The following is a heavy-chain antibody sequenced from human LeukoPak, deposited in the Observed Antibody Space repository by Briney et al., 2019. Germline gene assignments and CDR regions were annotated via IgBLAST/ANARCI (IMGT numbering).Heavy chain of an antibody. CDR1: GGSFSGYY. J-gene: IGHJ5*02. V-gene: IGHV4-34*01. CDR3: ARVRKQQLVTWFDP. Sequence: SETLSLTCAVYGGSFSGYYWSWIRQPPGKGLEWIGEINHSGSTNYNPSLKSRVTISVDTSKNQFSLKLSSVTAADTAVYYCARVRKQQLVTWFDPWGQGTLVTVSS. D-gene: IGHD6-13*01. CDR2: INHSGST.